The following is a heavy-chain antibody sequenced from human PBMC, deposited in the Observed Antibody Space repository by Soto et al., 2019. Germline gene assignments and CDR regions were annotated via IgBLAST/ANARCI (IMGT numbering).Heavy chain of an antibody. J-gene: IGHJ4*02. V-gene: IGHV1-18*01. CDR1: GYTFTSFG. CDR2: INPYNGKT. Sequence: QVQLVQSGGEVKKPGASVKVSCKASGYTFTSFGITWVRQAPGQALEWMGWINPYNGKTNYAQKLQGRVTTITDTSTSTAYMALRSPRSDDTAVYYCARDFGTLTTNTAFYWGQGTLVRVSS. D-gene: IGHD4-17*01. CDR3: ARDFGTLTTNTAFY.